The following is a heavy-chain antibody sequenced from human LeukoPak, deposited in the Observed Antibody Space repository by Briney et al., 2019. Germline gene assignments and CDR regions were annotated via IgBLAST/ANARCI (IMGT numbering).Heavy chain of an antibody. Sequence: PSETLSLTCTVSGGSISSSSYYWGWLRQPPGTGLEWLGSIYYSGSTYYNPSLKSRVTISVDTSKNQFSLKLSSVTAADTAVYYCARKTGYYYYYYYMDVWGKGTTVTISS. CDR2: IYYSGST. CDR3: ARKTGYYYYYYYMDV. J-gene: IGHJ6*03. V-gene: IGHV4-39*01. CDR1: GGSISSSSYY.